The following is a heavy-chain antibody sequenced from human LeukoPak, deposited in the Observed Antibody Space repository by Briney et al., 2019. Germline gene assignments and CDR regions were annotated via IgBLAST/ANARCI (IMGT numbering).Heavy chain of an antibody. CDR1: GFTLSSYN. V-gene: IGHV3-21*01. CDR3: ARVGGHCTSTSCPPPDY. D-gene: IGHD2-2*01. Sequence: GGSLRLSCAASGFTLSSYNMDWVRQAPGKGLEWVSFIDSSSRYIYQADSVKGRFTISRDNAKSSEFLQMNSLRAEDTAVYYCARVGGHCTSTSCPPPDYWGQGTLVTVSS. CDR2: IDSSSRYI. J-gene: IGHJ4*02.